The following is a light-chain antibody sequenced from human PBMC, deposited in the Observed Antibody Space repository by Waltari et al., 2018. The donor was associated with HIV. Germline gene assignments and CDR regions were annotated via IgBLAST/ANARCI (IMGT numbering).Light chain of an antibody. J-gene: IGKJ1*01. CDR1: QGIRND. Sequence: AIQMTQPPSSLSASVGHRVTITCRTSQGIRNDLGWYQQKPGKAPKLLIYAASRLQSGVPSRFSGSGSGTDFTLTISSLQPEDFATYDCLQDYNFPWTFGQGTKVEIK. V-gene: IGKV1-6*01. CDR3: LQDYNFPWT. CDR2: AAS.